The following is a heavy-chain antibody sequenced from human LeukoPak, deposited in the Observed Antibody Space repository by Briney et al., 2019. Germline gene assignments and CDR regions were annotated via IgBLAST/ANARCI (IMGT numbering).Heavy chain of an antibody. J-gene: IGHJ4*02. CDR2: INQDGSEK. D-gene: IGHD3-3*01. V-gene: IGHV3-7*01. CDR1: GFTFSDYW. CDR3: VRDDYDFWSGYQRYFEF. Sequence: GGSLRLSCAVSGFTFSDYWMTWVRQAPGKGLEWVANINQDGSEKYYVDSVEGRFTISRDSVKNSLYLQMTSVRADDTAMYYCVRDDYDFWSGYQRYFEFWGQGTLVTVSS.